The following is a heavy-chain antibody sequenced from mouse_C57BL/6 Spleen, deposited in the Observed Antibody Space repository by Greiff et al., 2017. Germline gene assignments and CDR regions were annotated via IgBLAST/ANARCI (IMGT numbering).Heavy chain of an antibody. Sequence: EVKLVESGGGLVQPGGSMKFSCVASGFTFSNYWMNWVRQSPEKGLEWVAQIRLKSGNYATHYAESVKGRFTISRDDSKSSVYLQMNNLRAEDTGIYYCTEGNYGFAYWGQGTLVTVSA. CDR3: TEGNYGFAY. D-gene: IGHD2-1*01. V-gene: IGHV6-3*01. CDR2: IRLKSGNYAT. CDR1: GFTFSNYW. J-gene: IGHJ3*01.